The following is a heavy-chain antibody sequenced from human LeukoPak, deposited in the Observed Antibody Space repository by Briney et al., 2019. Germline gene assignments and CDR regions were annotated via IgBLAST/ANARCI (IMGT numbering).Heavy chain of an antibody. Sequence: SETLSLTCTVSGGSISSYYWSWIRQPPGKGLEWIGYIYYSGSTNYNPSLKSRVTISVDTSKNQFSLKLSSVTAADTAVYYCARLYLSYGSGSYYNWFDPWAREPWSPSPQ. J-gene: IGHJ5*02. D-gene: IGHD3-10*01. V-gene: IGHV4-59*08. CDR1: GGSISSYY. CDR2: IYYSGST. CDR3: ARLYLSYGSGSYYNWFDP.